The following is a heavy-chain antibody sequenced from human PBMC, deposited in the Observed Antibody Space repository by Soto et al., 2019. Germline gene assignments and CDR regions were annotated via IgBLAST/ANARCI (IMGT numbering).Heavy chain of an antibody. D-gene: IGHD4-17*01. J-gene: IGHJ5*02. CDR2: IHHSGST. CDR1: GGSISSGGYS. Sequence: QLQLQESGSGLVKPSQTLSLTCAVSGGSISSGGYSWSWIRQPPGKGLEWIGYIHHSGSTYYNPSLKSRVTISVDRSKNQFSLKLSSVTAADTAVYYCARNTYDGDYGGNWFAPWGQGTLVTVSS. V-gene: IGHV4-30-2*01. CDR3: ARNTYDGDYGGNWFAP.